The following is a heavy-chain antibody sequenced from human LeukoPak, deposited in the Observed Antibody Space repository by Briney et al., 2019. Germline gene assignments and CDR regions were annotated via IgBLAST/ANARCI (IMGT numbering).Heavy chain of an antibody. J-gene: IGHJ4*02. CDR3: ARNIVRGVIIRGAFDY. Sequence: GGSLRLSCAASGFTFSSYAMHWVRQAPGKGLEWVAVISYDGSNKYYADSVKGRFTISRDNSKNTLYLQMNSLRAEDTAVYYCARNIVRGVIIRGAFDYWGQGTLVTVSS. CDR1: GFTFSSYA. CDR2: ISYDGSNK. V-gene: IGHV3-30*04. D-gene: IGHD3-10*01.